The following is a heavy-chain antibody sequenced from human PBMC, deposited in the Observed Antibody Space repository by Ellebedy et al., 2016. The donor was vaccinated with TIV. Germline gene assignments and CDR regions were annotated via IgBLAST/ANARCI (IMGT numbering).Heavy chain of an antibody. J-gene: IGHJ4*02. V-gene: IGHV4-34*01. CDR1: GGSISSYY. D-gene: IGHD6-13*01. CDR2: INHSGST. CDR3: AAGIGAAGAGDY. Sequence: SETLSLTCTVSGGSISSYYWSWIRQPPGKGLEWIGEINHSGSTNYNPSLKSRVTISVDKPNNQLSLKLTSVTAADTAVYFCAAGIGAAGAGDYWGQGIRVTVSS.